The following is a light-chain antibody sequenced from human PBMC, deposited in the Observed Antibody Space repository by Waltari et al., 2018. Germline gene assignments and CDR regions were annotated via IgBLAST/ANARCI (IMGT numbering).Light chain of an antibody. CDR2: GND. Sequence: QSVFTQPPSVSAAPGQKVTLSCPGSASTLAHIYVSWYQQFPGAAPKVLIYGNDKRTTGIPDRFSGSKSGTSATLDITGLQTGDEADYYCGTWDNTLSAVFGGGTKVTVL. V-gene: IGLV1-51*02. CDR1: ASTLAHIY. J-gene: IGLJ2*01. CDR3: GTWDNTLSAV.